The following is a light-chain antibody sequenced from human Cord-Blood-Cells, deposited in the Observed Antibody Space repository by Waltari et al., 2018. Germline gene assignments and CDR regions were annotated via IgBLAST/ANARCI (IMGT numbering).Light chain of an antibody. CDR3: QSYDSSLSGWV. V-gene: IGLV1-40*01. CDR2: GNS. CDR1: SSNIGACYD. J-gene: IGLJ3*02. Sequence: QSVLTQPPSVSGAPGQRVTISCTGSSSNIGACYDVHWYQQLPGTAPKLLIYGNSNRPSGVRDRCSGSKSGTSASLAITGLQAEDEADYYCQSYDSSLSGWVFGGGTKLTVL.